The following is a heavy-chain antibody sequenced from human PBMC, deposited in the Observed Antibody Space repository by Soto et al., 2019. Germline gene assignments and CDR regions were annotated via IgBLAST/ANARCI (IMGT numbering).Heavy chain of an antibody. D-gene: IGHD6-13*01. CDR3: AGDTIAAGDIYGMDV. Sequence: QVQLQESGPGLVKPSETLSLTCTVSGGSISSYYWSWIRQPPGKGLEWIGYIYYSGSTNYNPSLKSRVTISVDTSKNQFSLKLSSVTAADTAVYYCAGDTIAAGDIYGMDVWGQGTTVTVSS. CDR2: IYYSGST. CDR1: GGSISSYY. J-gene: IGHJ6*02. V-gene: IGHV4-59*01.